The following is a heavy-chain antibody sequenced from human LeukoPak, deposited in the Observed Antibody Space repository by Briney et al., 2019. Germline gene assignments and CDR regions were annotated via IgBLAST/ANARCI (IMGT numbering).Heavy chain of an antibody. D-gene: IGHD2-21*02. CDR2: ISYDGSNK. J-gene: IGHJ4*02. CDR1: GCTFSSYG. V-gene: IGHV3-30*18. Sequence: GRSLRLSCAASGCTFSSYGMHWVRQAPGKGLEWVAVISYDGSNKYYEDSVKGRFTFSRDNSKNTLYLQMNSLRAEDTAVYYCAKDRACGGDFSYSSFDYWGQGTLVTVSS. CDR3: AKDRACGGDFSYSSFDY.